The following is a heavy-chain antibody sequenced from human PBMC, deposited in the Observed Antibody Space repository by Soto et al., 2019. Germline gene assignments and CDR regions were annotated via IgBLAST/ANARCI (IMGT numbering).Heavy chain of an antibody. D-gene: IGHD3-22*01. Sequence: QVQLQESGPGLVKPSQTLSLTCTVSGGSISSGDYYWSWIRQPPGKGLEWIGYIYYSGSTYYNPSLKSRVTISVDTSKNQFSLKLSSVTAADTAVYYCAREAYYYDSSGYSRNDYWGQGTLVTVSS. V-gene: IGHV4-30-4*01. CDR3: AREAYYYDSSGYSRNDY. J-gene: IGHJ4*02. CDR1: GGSISSGDYY. CDR2: IYYSGST.